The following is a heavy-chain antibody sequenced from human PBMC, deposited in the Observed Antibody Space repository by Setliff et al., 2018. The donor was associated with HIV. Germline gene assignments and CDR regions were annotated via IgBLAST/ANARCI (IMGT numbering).Heavy chain of an antibody. D-gene: IGHD5-12*01. J-gene: IGHJ6*03. Sequence: PSETLSLTCAVSGYSISSGHYWGWIRPPPGKGLEWIGSIYHRGTTYDNPSLKSRVTISVDTSKNQCSLKLSSVTAADTAVYYCARHGAYEAYYDYMDGWGKGTTVTVSS. CDR1: GYSISSGHY. V-gene: IGHV4-38-2*01. CDR2: IYHRGTT. CDR3: ARHGAYEAYYDYMDG.